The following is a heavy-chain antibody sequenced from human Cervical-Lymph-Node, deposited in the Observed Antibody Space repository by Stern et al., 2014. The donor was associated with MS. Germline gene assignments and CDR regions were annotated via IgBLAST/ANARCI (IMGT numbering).Heavy chain of an antibody. J-gene: IGHJ6*02. Sequence: QVQLVESGAEVKKPGSSVKVSCKASGGSFSTFAITWVRQAPGQGLEWMAGITPLFGTTNFAHKFQGRVTLPADTSTNTVYMELSSLRSDDTAVYYCARDPAVLIQGSYYGMDVWGQGTTVIVS. D-gene: IGHD2-21*01. CDR1: GGSFSTFA. V-gene: IGHV1-69*06. CDR2: ITPLFGTT. CDR3: ARDPAVLIQGSYYGMDV.